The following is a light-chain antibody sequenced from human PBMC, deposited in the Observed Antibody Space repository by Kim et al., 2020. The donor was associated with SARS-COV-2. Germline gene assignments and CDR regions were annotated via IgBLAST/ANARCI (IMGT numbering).Light chain of an antibody. Sequence: GTLSSGYSNYEVDWYQQRPGKGPRFVMRVGTGGIVGSKGDGIPDRFSVLGSGLNRYLTIKNIQEEDESDYHCGADHGSGSNFVYVFGTGTKVTVL. CDR3: GADHGSGSNFVYV. CDR1: SGYSNYE. V-gene: IGLV9-49*01. J-gene: IGLJ1*01. CDR2: VGTGGIVG.